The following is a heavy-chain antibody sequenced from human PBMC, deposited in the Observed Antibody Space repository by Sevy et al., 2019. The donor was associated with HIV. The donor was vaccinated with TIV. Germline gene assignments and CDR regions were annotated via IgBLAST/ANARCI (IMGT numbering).Heavy chain of an antibody. V-gene: IGHV3-23*01. CDR3: AYGYGYCSGGSCLSFQH. CDR1: GFTFSSYA. Sequence: GGSLRLSCAASGFTFSSYAMSWVRQAPGKGLEWVSAISGSGGSTYYADSVKGRFTISRDKSKNTLYLQMNSLRAEDTAVYYCAYGYGYCSGGSCLSFQHWGQGTLVTVSS. CDR2: ISGSGGST. D-gene: IGHD2-15*01. J-gene: IGHJ1*01.